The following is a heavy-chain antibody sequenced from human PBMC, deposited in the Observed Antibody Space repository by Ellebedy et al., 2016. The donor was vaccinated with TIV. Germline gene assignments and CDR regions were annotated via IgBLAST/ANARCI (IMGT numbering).Heavy chain of an antibody. CDR3: ARYVAEAGLDY. CDR1: GGSIFSYS. J-gene: IGHJ4*02. Sequence: SETLSLTXSVSGGSIFSYSWSWIRQPPGKGLEWIGYIYYSGSTNYNPSLKSRVTISVDTSKNQFSLKLSSVTAADTAVYYCARYVAEAGLDYWGQGTLVAVSS. D-gene: IGHD6-19*01. V-gene: IGHV4-59*01. CDR2: IYYSGST.